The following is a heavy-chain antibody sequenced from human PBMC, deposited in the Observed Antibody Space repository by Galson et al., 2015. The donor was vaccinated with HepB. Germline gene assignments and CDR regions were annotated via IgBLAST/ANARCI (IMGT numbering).Heavy chain of an antibody. CDR3: ARDWGIAVAGTWWFDP. D-gene: IGHD6-19*01. V-gene: IGHV3-21*01. Sequence: SLRLSCAASGFTFSSYNMNWVRQAPGKGLEWVSSISYSSNYIHYADSVKGRFTISRDNAKSSLYLQMNSLRAEDTAVYYCARDWGIAVAGTWWFDPWGQGTLVTVSS. CDR2: ISYSSNYI. J-gene: IGHJ5*02. CDR1: GFTFSSYN.